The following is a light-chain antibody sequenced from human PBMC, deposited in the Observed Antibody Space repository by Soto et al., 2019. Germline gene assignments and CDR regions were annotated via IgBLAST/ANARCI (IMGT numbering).Light chain of an antibody. J-gene: IGKJ4*01. CDR3: QQLKSYPLS. CDR2: SSS. V-gene: IGKV1-9*01. CDR1: QDITRF. Sequence: IQLTQSPSSLSASVGDRVTITCRASQDITRFLAWYQQKPGKALKLLIYSSSSLQSGVPSRLSGSGSGTDFTLTISSLQPEDSATYYCQQLKSYPLSFGGGTKVEIK.